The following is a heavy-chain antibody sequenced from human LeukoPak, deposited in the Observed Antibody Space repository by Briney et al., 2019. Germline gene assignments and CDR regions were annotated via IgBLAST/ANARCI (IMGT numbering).Heavy chain of an antibody. CDR3: ARGLSYDFWSGYYTVSWFDP. CDR2: ISHSGST. V-gene: IGHV4-34*01. J-gene: IGHJ5*02. CDR1: GGSFSGYY. Sequence: SETLSLTCAVYGGSFSGYYWSWIRQPPGKGLEWIGEISHSGSTDYNPSLKSRVTISVDTSKNQFSLKLSSVTAADTAVYYCARGLSYDFWSGYYTVSWFDPWGQGTLVTVSS. D-gene: IGHD3-3*01.